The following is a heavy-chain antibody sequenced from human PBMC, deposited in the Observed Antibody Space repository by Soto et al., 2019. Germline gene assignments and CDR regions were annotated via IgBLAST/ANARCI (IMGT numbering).Heavy chain of an antibody. Sequence: QVQLVQSGAEVKKPGSSVKVSCKASGDTFSSYAISWVRQAPGQGLEWMGGIIPFLGTANYAQKFQGRVTITADESTSTAYMELSSLRSEDTAVYYCARDGSGYRSRASPMDVWGQGTTVTVSS. CDR3: ARDGSGYRSRASPMDV. CDR2: IIPFLGTA. D-gene: IGHD3-22*01. J-gene: IGHJ6*02. CDR1: GDTFSSYA. V-gene: IGHV1-69*01.